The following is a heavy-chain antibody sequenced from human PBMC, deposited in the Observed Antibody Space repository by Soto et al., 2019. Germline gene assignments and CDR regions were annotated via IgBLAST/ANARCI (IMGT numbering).Heavy chain of an antibody. D-gene: IGHD1-26*01. CDR3: AKGGLPNQYYFDH. J-gene: IGHJ4*02. Sequence: GGSLRLSCAASGFPFSSYGMHWVRQAPGKGLEWVAVISYDGNNRFYADSVNGRFTISRDNSMNTLYLHMTSLRVEDTALYSCAKGGLPNQYYFDHWGRGTLVTVSS. CDR2: ISYDGNNR. CDR1: GFPFSSYG. V-gene: IGHV3-30*18.